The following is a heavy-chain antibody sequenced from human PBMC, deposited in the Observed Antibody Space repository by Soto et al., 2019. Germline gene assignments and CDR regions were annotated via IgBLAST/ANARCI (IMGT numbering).Heavy chain of an antibody. J-gene: IGHJ4*02. D-gene: IGHD3-16*01. CDR2: IYWDDDK. Sequence: SGPTLVNPTQTLTLTCTFSGFPLSTSGVGVGWIRQPPGKALEWLALIYWDDDKRYSPSLKSRLTITKDTSKNQVVLTMTNMDPVDTATYYCARDLGAFRIGPIADRFYYFDYWGQGTLVTVSS. CDR3: ARDLGAFRIGPIADRFYYFDY. CDR1: GFPLSTSGVG. V-gene: IGHV2-5*02.